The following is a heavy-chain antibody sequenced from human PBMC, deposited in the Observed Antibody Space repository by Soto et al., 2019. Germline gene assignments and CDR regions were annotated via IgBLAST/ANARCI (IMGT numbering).Heavy chain of an antibody. D-gene: IGHD3-3*01. V-gene: IGHV3-48*02. CDR2: ISTTSSSI. CDR1: GFTFSSYS. CDR3: ARKGVAFDY. J-gene: IGHJ4*02. Sequence: PGGSLRLSCAASGFTFSSYSMNWVRQAPGKGLEWISYISTTSSSIYYADSVKGRFTISRDNAKNSLFLQMNSLRDEDTAVYYCARKGVAFDYWGPGALVTVSS.